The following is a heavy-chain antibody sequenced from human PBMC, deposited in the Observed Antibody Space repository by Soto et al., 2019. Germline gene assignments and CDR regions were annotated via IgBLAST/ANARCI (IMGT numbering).Heavy chain of an antibody. CDR2: IYYSGYT. D-gene: IGHD4-17*01. V-gene: IGHV4-39*02. J-gene: IGHJ4*02. CDR3: ARDLNYGLFDY. Sequence: SETLSLTCTVSGGSISSSSYYWGWIRQPPGKGLEWIGSIYYSGYTYYNPSLKSRVTISVDTSKNQFSLKLSSVTAADTAVYYCARDLNYGLFDYWGQGTLVTVSS. CDR1: GGSISSSSYY.